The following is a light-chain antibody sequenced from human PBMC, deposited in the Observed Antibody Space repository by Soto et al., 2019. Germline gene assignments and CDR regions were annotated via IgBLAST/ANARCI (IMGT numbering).Light chain of an antibody. CDR2: DAS. J-gene: IGKJ2*01. V-gene: IGKV3D-20*01. Sequence: EIVLTQSPATLSLSPGERATLSCGASQGVSSSYLAWYQQKPGLAPRLLIYDASSRATGIPDRFSGSGSGTDFTLTISRLEPEDFAVYYCQQYDSSPPRYTFGQGTKLEIK. CDR3: QQYDSSPPRYT. CDR1: QGVSSSY.